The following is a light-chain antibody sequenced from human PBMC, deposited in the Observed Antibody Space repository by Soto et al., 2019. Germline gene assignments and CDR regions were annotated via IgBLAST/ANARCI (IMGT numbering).Light chain of an antibody. CDR3: QVWDSSSHHVV. CDR1: NMGRKS. Sequence: SYELTQPPSVSVAPGKTARITCGGNNMGRKSVHWYQQKPGQAPVLVIYHDSVRPSGIPERFSGSNSGNTATLTINSVEAGDEADYYCQVWDSSSHHVVFGGGTKLTVL. CDR2: HDS. J-gene: IGLJ2*01. V-gene: IGLV3-21*04.